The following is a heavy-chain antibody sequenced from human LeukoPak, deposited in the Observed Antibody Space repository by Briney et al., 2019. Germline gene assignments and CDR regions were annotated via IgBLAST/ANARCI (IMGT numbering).Heavy chain of an antibody. CDR2: INHSGST. V-gene: IGHV4-34*01. CDR3: ARRTALGGAFDI. Sequence: SETLSLTCAVYGGSFSGYYWSWIRQPPGKGLEWIGEINHSGSTNYNPFLKSRVTISVDTSKNQFSLKLSSVTAADTAVYYCARRTALGGAFDIWGQGTMVTVSS. D-gene: IGHD3-16*01. J-gene: IGHJ3*02. CDR1: GGSFSGYY.